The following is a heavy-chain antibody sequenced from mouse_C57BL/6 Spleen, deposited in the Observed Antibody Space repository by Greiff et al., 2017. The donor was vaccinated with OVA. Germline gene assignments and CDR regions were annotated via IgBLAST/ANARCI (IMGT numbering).Heavy chain of an antibody. D-gene: IGHD1-1*01. CDR3: ARHYYGSSYRWYFDV. CDR2: ISGGGGNT. V-gene: IGHV5-9*01. J-gene: IGHJ1*03. Sequence: EVQLVESGGGLVKPGGSLKLSCAASGFTFSSYTMSWVRQTPEKRLEWVATISGGGGNTYYPDSVKGRFTISRDNAKNTLYLQMSSLRSEDTALYYCARHYYGSSYRWYFDVWGTGTTVTVSS. CDR1: GFTFSSYT.